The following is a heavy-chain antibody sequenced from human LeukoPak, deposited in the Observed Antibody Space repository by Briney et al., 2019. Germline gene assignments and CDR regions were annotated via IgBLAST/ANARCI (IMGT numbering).Heavy chain of an antibody. CDR3: ARHGSSWYGVGDAFDI. Sequence: PSETLSLTCTVSGGSISSYYWSWIRQPPGKGLEWIGYIYYSGSTNYNPSLKSRVTISVDTSKNQFSLKLSSVTAADTAVYYCARHGSSWYGVGDAFDIWGQGTMVTVSS. CDR1: GGSISSYY. V-gene: IGHV4-59*08. J-gene: IGHJ3*02. CDR2: IYYSGST. D-gene: IGHD6-13*01.